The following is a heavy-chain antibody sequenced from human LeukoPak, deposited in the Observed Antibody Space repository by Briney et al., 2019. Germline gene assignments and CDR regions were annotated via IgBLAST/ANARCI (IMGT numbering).Heavy chain of an antibody. J-gene: IGHJ4*02. V-gene: IGHV1-46*01. Sequence: ASVKVSCKASGYTLTRYYMHWVRQAPGQGLEWMGIINPSGGSTRYAERFQGRVTMTRDMSTSTVYMELRSLRSDDTAVYYCARVWVDADFWSGRHLTGFDYWGQGTLVTVSS. CDR2: INPSGGST. CDR1: GYTLTRYY. D-gene: IGHD3-3*01. CDR3: ARVWVDADFWSGRHLTGFDY.